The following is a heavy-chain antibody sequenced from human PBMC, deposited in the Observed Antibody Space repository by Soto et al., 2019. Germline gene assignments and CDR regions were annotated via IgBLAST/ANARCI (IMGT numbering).Heavy chain of an antibody. V-gene: IGHV3-9*01. D-gene: IGHD6-19*01. CDR3: AKDRGAVAGYEFDY. J-gene: IGHJ4*02. CDR2: ISWNSGSI. Sequence: GGSLRLSCAASGFTFDDYAMHWVRQAPGKGLEWVSGISWNSGSIGYADSVKGRFTISRDNAKNSLYLQMNSLRAEDTALYYCAKDRGAVAGYEFDYWGQGTLVTVSS. CDR1: GFTFDDYA.